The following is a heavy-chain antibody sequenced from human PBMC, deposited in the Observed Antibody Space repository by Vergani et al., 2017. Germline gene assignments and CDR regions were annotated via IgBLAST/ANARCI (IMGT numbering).Heavy chain of an antibody. Sequence: VQLVESGGGVVQPGRSLRLSCAASGFTFSSYGMHWVRQAPGKGLEWVAVIWYDGSNKYYADSVKGRFTISRDNSKNTLYLQLNSLRAEDTAVYYCAKGMTLYYDILTGYYVTFYGMDVWGQGTTVTVSS. CDR2: IWYDGSNK. CDR3: AKGMTLYYDILTGYYVTFYGMDV. CDR1: GFTFSSYG. D-gene: IGHD3-9*01. V-gene: IGHV3-33*06. J-gene: IGHJ6*02.